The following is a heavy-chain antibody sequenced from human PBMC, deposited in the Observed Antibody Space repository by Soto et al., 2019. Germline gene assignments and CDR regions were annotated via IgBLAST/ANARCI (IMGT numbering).Heavy chain of an antibody. CDR3: ARVPYDTTAYYAF. D-gene: IGHD3-22*01. CDR1: GYTFTNYY. J-gene: IGHJ4*02. Sequence: QVQLVQSGAEVKRPGASVRISCKASGYTFTNYYIHWVRQAPGLGLEWMGIIDTSGGAPTYAQNLPGRITMTRDTSANLFYLTLSSLRSDDTAGYYCARVPYDTTAYYAFWGQGTLVTVSS. CDR2: IDTSGGAP. V-gene: IGHV1-46*04.